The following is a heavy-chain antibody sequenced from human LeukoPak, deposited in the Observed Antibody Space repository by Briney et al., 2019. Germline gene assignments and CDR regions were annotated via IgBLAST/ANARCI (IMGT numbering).Heavy chain of an antibody. V-gene: IGHV3-30*02. Sequence: TGGSLRLSCAASGFSFSSSGMHWVRQAPGKGPEGVAFTRFDDSYKAYGDSVKGRFTISRDNSKNTLYLQMDSLRSDDTAVYYCAKSSAGITWFDPWGQGTLVTVSS. CDR2: TRFDDSYK. J-gene: IGHJ5*02. CDR1: GFSFSSSG. CDR3: AKSSAGITWFDP. D-gene: IGHD1-1*01.